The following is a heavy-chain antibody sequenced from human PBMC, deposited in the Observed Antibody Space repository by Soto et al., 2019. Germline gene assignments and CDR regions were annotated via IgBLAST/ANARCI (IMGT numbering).Heavy chain of an antibody. Sequence: SLRLSCEASVLPFNSYFMHWVRQAPGKGLEWVAVIWYDGSNKYYADSVKGRFTISRDNSKNTLYLQMNSLRAEDTAVYYCARALTMIVVAPGYWGQGTLVTSPQ. J-gene: IGHJ4*02. V-gene: IGHV3-33*01. D-gene: IGHD3-22*01. CDR1: VLPFNSYF. CDR3: ARALTMIVVAPGY. CDR2: IWYDGSNK.